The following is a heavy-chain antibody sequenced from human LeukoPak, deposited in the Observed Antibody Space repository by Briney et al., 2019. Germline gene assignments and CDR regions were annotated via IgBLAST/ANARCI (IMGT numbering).Heavy chain of an antibody. CDR1: GGTFSSYA. V-gene: IGHV1-2*02. D-gene: IGHD3-22*01. CDR3: AARYYYASSGRFDY. CDR2: IIPNSGGT. Sequence: ASVKVSCKASGGTFSSYAISWVRQAPGQGLEWMGGIIPNSGGTNYAQKFQGRVTMTRDTSISTAYMELSRLRSDDTAVYYCAARYYYASSGRFDYWGQGTLVTVSS. J-gene: IGHJ4*02.